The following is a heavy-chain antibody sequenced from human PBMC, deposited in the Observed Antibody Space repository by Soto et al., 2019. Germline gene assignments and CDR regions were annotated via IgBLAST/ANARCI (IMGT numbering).Heavy chain of an antibody. D-gene: IGHD3-10*01. CDR2: ISSSSSYI. Sequence: EVQLVESGGGLVKPGGSLRLSCAASGFTFSSYSMNWVRQAPGKGLEWVSSISSSSSYIYYADSVKGRFTISRDNAKNSLYLQMNSLRAEDTAVYYCASQRGNAVLWFGESTRDYWGQGTLVTVSS. J-gene: IGHJ4*02. CDR1: GFTFSSYS. CDR3: ASQRGNAVLWFGESTRDY. V-gene: IGHV3-21*01.